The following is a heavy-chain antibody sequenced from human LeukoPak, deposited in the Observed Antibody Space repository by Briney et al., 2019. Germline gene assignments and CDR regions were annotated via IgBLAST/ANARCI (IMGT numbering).Heavy chain of an antibody. Sequence: PGRSLRLSCAASGFTFSGFTFSSYAMHWVRQAPGKGLEWVAVVSNDDSIKYYAESLKGRFTISRDNSKNTLYLQMNDLRHEDTAVYYCAKDENPRDYNYSGMDVWGQGTTVTVSS. J-gene: IGHJ6*02. CDR2: VSNDDSIK. V-gene: IGHV3-30-3*01. CDR1: GFTFSGFTFSSYA. D-gene: IGHD2/OR15-2a*01. CDR3: AKDENPRDYNYSGMDV.